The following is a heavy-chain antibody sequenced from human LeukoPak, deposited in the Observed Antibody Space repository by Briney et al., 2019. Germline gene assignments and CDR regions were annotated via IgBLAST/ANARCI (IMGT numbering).Heavy chain of an antibody. Sequence: GGSLRLSCAASGFTVSSNYMSWVRQAPGKGLEWVSVIYSGGSTYYADSVKGRFTISRDNSKNTLYLQMSSLRAEDTAMYYCARDRGVTQGYYYYYYMDVWGKGTTVTVS. D-gene: IGHD3-10*01. CDR3: ARDRGVTQGYYYYYYMDV. CDR1: GFTVSSNY. CDR2: IYSGGST. J-gene: IGHJ6*03. V-gene: IGHV3-53*01.